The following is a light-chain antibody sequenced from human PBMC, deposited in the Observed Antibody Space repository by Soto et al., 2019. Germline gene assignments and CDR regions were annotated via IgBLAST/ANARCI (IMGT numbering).Light chain of an antibody. V-gene: IGKV3-11*01. J-gene: IGKJ5*01. CDR1: QSVSSY. CDR3: QQRSNWPPIT. Sequence: EIAFTQSPATLSLSPGERAPLSCRASQSVSSYLAWYQQKPDQAPRLLIYDTSNRATGIPARFSGSGSGTDLTLTISSLEPEDSAAYYCQQRSNWPPITFGQGTRLEI. CDR2: DTS.